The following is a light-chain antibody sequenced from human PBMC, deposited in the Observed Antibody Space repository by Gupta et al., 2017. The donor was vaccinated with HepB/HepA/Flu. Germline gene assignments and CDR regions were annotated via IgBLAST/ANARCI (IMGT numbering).Light chain of an antibody. CDR2: DAE. V-gene: IGLV2-14*01. Sequence: SALTPPASVSGSPGQSLTVSCAGTVTPVIYYNHVSWYQQHPGKAPKLISYDAERRPSGVSNRFTGCQSGESSSLTISGLQAEDDADYYCSAYTASSTVVFGGGTKLTVL. CDR1: VTPVIYYNH. CDR3: SAYTASSTVV. J-gene: IGLJ2*01.